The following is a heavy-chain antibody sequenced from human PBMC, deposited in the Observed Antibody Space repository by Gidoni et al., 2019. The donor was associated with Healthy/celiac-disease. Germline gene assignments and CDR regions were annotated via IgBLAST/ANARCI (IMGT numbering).Heavy chain of an antibody. CDR3: AKDRGTSSSLFFGQKYFDY. D-gene: IGHD6-6*01. J-gene: IGHJ4*02. Sequence: EVQLVESGGGLVQPGGSLRLSCAASGFTFSSYAMSWVRQAPGKGLEWVSAISGSGGSTYYADSVKGRFTISRDNSKNTLYLQMNSLRAEDTAVYYCAKDRGTSSSLFFGQKYFDYWGQGTLVTVSS. CDR1: GFTFSSYA. CDR2: ISGSGGST. V-gene: IGHV3-23*04.